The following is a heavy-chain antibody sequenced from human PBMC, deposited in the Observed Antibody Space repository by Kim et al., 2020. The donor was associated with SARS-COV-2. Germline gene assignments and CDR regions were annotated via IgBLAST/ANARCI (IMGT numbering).Heavy chain of an antibody. Sequence: DSVEGRFTISRDNSKNTLYLQMNSLRAEDTAVYYCAKSGGRPYYYYGMDVWGQGTTVTVSS. V-gene: IGHV3-23*01. CDR3: AKSGGRPYYYYGMDV. D-gene: IGHD1-26*01. J-gene: IGHJ6*02.